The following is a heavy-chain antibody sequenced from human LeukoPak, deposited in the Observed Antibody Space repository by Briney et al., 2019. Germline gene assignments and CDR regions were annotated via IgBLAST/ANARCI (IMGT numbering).Heavy chain of an antibody. J-gene: IGHJ4*02. V-gene: IGHV4-61*02. D-gene: IGHD3-16*01. Sequence: SETLSLTCTVSGGSISSGSYYWSWIRQPAGKGLEWIGRIYTSGSTNYNPSLKSRVTISVDTSKNQFSLKLSSVTAADTAVYYCAGRRVLDASFDYWGQGTLVTVSS. CDR1: GGSISSGSYY. CDR2: IYTSGST. CDR3: AGRRVLDASFDY.